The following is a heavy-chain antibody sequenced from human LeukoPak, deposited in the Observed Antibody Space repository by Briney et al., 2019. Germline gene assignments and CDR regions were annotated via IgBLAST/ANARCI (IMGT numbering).Heavy chain of an antibody. CDR2: IRYDGSNK. J-gene: IGHJ4*02. V-gene: IGHV3-30*02. CDR3: AKTPIVVVPAAIDY. Sequence: PGGSLRLSCAASGFTFSSYGMHWVRQAPGKGLEGVAFIRYDGSNKYYADSVKGRFTISRDNSKNTLYLQMNSLRAEDTAVYYCAKTPIVVVPAAIDYWGQGTLVTVSS. CDR1: GFTFSSYG. D-gene: IGHD2-2*01.